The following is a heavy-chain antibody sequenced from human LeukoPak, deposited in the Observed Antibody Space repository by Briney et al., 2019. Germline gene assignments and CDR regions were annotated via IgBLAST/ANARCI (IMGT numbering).Heavy chain of an antibody. Sequence: GGSLRLSCAASGFTFPDYGMSWVRLAPGKGLEWVSGVDLNGGSTHYADSVKGRFTISRDNAKNSLYLQMNTLRAEDTALYYCARLFNLYGSGTYYPFDSWGQGALVTVSS. CDR1: GFTFPDYG. CDR2: VDLNGGST. CDR3: ARLFNLYGSGTYYPFDS. J-gene: IGHJ4*02. D-gene: IGHD3-10*01. V-gene: IGHV3-20*04.